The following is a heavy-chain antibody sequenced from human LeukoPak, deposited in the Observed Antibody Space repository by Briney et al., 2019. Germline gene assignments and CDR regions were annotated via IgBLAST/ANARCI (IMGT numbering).Heavy chain of an antibody. CDR2: ISSSGSTI. CDR1: GFTFSSYE. CDR3: ARAGSGSYYLESDY. Sequence: GGSLRLSCAASGFTFSSYEMNWVRQAPGKGLEWVSYISSSGSTIYYADSVKGRFTISRDNAKNSLYLQMNSLRAEDTAVYYCARAGSGSYYLESDYWGQGTLVTVSS. V-gene: IGHV3-48*03. J-gene: IGHJ4*02. D-gene: IGHD3-10*01.